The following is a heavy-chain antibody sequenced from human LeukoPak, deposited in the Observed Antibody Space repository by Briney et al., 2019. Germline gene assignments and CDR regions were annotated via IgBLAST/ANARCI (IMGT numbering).Heavy chain of an antibody. Sequence: GESLRLSCAASGFTFSDYYMSWIRQAPGKGLEWVSYISSSGSTIYYADSVKGRFTISRDNAKNSLYLQMNSLRAEDTAVYYCAREVRAVAGSWFDPWGQGTLVTVSS. CDR2: ISSSGSTI. J-gene: IGHJ5*02. CDR1: GFTFSDYY. D-gene: IGHD6-19*01. V-gene: IGHV3-11*01. CDR3: AREVRAVAGSWFDP.